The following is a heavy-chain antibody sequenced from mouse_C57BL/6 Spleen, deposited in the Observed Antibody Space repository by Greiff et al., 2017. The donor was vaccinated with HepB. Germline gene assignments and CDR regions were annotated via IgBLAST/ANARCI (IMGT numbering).Heavy chain of an antibody. J-gene: IGHJ4*01. CDR3: AREGLRRGDYAIDY. D-gene: IGHD2-4*01. Sequence: QVQLQQSGPELVKPGASVKISCKASGYAFSSSWMNWVKQRPGKGLEWIGRIYPGDGDTNYNGKFKGKATLTADKSSSTAYMQLSSLTSEDSAVYFCAREGLRRGDYAIDYWGQGTSVTVSS. CDR1: GYAFSSSW. CDR2: IYPGDGDT. V-gene: IGHV1-82*01.